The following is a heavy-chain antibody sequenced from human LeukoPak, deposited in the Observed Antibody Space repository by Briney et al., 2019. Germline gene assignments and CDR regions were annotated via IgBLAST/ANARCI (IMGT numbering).Heavy chain of an antibody. D-gene: IGHD4-11*01. CDR2: CDWDEEK. V-gene: IGHV2-70*01. CDR3: ARIPTVAGEFDT. CDR1: EFSRGTSGMC. J-gene: IGHJ4*02. Sequence: SGPALGHPTRPRTLTCTFSEFSRGTSGMCGSWIREPHGKALRWHALCDWDEEKYYNTSRKTRLTISYGTAKNQVFLTMTNMDPVDTATYYCARIPTVAGEFDTCGQGNPVTVSS.